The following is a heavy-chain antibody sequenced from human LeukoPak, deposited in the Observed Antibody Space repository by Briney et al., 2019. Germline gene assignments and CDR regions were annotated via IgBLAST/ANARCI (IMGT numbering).Heavy chain of an antibody. D-gene: IGHD5-24*01. J-gene: IGHJ4*02. CDR2: IYTSGST. V-gene: IGHV4-61*02. Sequence: SETLSLTCTVSGGSISSTNYYWSWLRQPAGKGLEWIGRIYTSGSTNYNPSLKSRVTISVDTSKNQFSLKLSSVTAADTAVYYCAREPRDGYNSLDYWGQGTLVTVSS. CDR1: GGSISSTNYY. CDR3: AREPRDGYNSLDY.